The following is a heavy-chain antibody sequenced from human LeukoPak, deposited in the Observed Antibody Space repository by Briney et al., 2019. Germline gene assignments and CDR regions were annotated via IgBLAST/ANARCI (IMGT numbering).Heavy chain of an antibody. J-gene: IGHJ4*02. V-gene: IGHV3-48*03. CDR1: GFTFSSYE. CDR2: ISSSGSTI. Sequence: PGGSLRLPCAASGFTFSSYEMNWVRQAPGKGLEWVSYISSSGSTIYYADSVKGRFTISRDNAKNSLYLQMNSLRAEDTAVYYCARDTPDYDILTGYYINYFDYWGQGTLVTVSS. D-gene: IGHD3-9*01. CDR3: ARDTPDYDILTGYYINYFDY.